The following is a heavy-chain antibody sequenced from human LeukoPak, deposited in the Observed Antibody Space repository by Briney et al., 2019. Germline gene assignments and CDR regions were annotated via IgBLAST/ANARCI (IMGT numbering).Heavy chain of an antibody. Sequence: SEALSLTCTVSGGSISGYYWSWIRQPPGKRREWIGYIYYSGSTIYNPSLKSRVTISVDTSKNQVSLELSSVTAADTAVYYCARGRYFDWLPSNWFDPWGQGTLVTVSS. D-gene: IGHD3-9*01. CDR3: ARGRYFDWLPSNWFDP. V-gene: IGHV4-59*01. CDR1: GGSISGYY. J-gene: IGHJ5*02. CDR2: IYYSGST.